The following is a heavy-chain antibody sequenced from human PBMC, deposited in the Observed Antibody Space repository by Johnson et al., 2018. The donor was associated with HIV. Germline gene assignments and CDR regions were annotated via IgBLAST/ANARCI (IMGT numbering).Heavy chain of an antibody. Sequence: MQLVESGGGVVRPGGSLRLSCAASGLTFDDYGMSWVRQAPGKGLEWVSGINWNGGGTGYADSVKGRFTISRDNAKNSLYLQMNSLRAEDTALYYCAREGGGFREFGGFDIWGQGTMVTVSS. D-gene: IGHD3-10*01. J-gene: IGHJ3*02. CDR2: INWNGGGT. V-gene: IGHV3-20*04. CDR1: GLTFDDYG. CDR3: AREGGGFREFGGFDI.